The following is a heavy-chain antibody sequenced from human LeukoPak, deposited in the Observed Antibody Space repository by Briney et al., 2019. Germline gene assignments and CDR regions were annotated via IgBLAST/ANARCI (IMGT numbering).Heavy chain of an antibody. D-gene: IGHD6-19*01. CDR2: IKQEGSEK. J-gene: IGHJ4*02. Sequence: GGSLRLSCVASGFSFSNYGMSWVRQAPGKGLEWVANIKQEGSEKYYADSVKDRFTISRDNAKSSLYLQMNSLRAEDTAVYYCARDPKNGAIAGFYWGQGTLVTVSS. V-gene: IGHV3-7*05. CDR1: GFSFSNYG. CDR3: ARDPKNGAIAGFY.